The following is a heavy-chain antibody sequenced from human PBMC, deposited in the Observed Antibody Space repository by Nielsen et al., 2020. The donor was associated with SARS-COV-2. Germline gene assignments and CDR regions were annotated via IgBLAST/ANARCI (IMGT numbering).Heavy chain of an antibody. CDR3: ARDRPTDYYDSSGYYFDY. J-gene: IGHJ4*02. Sequence: WVRQAPGQGLEWMGRIIPILGLANYAQKFQGRVTITADKSTSTAYMELSSLRSEDTAVYYCARDRPTDYYDSSGYYFDYWGQGTLVTVSS. D-gene: IGHD3-22*01. V-gene: IGHV1-69*04. CDR2: IIPILGLA.